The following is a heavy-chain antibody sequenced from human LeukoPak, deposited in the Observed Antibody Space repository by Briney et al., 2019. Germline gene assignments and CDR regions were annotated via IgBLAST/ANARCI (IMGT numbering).Heavy chain of an antibody. V-gene: IGHV3-15*01. D-gene: IGHD4-17*01. CDR2: IKSKTDGGTT. Sequence: KTGGSLRLSCAASGFTFSNAWMSWVRQAPGKWREWVGRIKSKTDGGTTDYAEPVKGRFTISRDDSKKTLYLQMNSLKTEDTALYYCAAVSVDYGDSSFDFWGQGTLVTVSS. CDR1: GFTFSNAW. CDR3: AAVSVDYGDSSFDF. J-gene: IGHJ4*02.